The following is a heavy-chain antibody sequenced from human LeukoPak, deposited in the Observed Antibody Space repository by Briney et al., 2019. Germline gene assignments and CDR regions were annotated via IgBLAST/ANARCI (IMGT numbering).Heavy chain of an antibody. CDR1: GGSISSYC. Sequence: SETLSLTCTVSGGSISSYCWNWIRQPPGSGLEWIGYFYYSGSTNYNPSLKSRVTISVDSSKNQFSLKLSSVTAADTAVYYCARLRYSYGGYYFDYWGQGTLVTVSS. CDR2: FYYSGST. CDR3: ARLRYSYGGYYFDY. D-gene: IGHD5-18*01. V-gene: IGHV4-59*08. J-gene: IGHJ4*02.